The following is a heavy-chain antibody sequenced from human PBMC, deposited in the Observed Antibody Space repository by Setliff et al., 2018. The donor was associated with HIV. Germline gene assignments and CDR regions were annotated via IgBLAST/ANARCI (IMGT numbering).Heavy chain of an antibody. CDR2: ISSSGSTI. J-gene: IGHJ6*02. D-gene: IGHD5-12*01. CDR3: ARGSGYDKGAYHYYYGMDV. V-gene: IGHV3-48*03. CDR1: GFTFSNYA. Sequence: GGSLRLSCAASGFTFSNYAMSWVRQAPGEGLEWVSYISSSGSTIYYADSVKGRFTISRDNTKNSLYLQMNSLRAEDTAVYYCARGSGYDKGAYHYYYGMDVWGQGTTVTVSS.